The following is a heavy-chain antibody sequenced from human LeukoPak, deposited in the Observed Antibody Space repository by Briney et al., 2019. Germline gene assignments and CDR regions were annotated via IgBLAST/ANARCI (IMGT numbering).Heavy chain of an antibody. Sequence: SGPTLVQPTQTLTLTCTFSGFSLRTRGVGVGWIRQPPGKALEWLSLIYWDDDKRYSPSLKSRLTITKDTSKNQVVLTMTSMDPVDTATYYCAHSPPLWFGEFMYNWFDPWGQGTLVTVSS. V-gene: IGHV2-5*02. CDR1: GFSLRTRGVG. D-gene: IGHD3-10*01. CDR2: IYWDDDK. J-gene: IGHJ5*02. CDR3: AHSPPLWFGEFMYNWFDP.